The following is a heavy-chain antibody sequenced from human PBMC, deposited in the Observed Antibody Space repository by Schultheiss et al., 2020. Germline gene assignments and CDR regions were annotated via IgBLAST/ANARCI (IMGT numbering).Heavy chain of an antibody. CDR3: ARSRLLWFRNGMDV. J-gene: IGHJ6*02. CDR2: MNPNSGNT. Sequence: GGSLRLSCAASGFTFDDYAMHWVRQATGQGLEWMGWMNPNSGNTGYAQKFQGRVTMTRNTSISTAYMELSSLRSEDTAVYYCARSRLLWFRNGMDVWGQGTTVTVSS. D-gene: IGHD3-10*01. CDR1: GFTFDDYA. V-gene: IGHV1-8*01.